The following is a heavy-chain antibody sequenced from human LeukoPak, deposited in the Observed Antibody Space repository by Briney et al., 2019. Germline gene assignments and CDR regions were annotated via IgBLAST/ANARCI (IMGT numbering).Heavy chain of an antibody. J-gene: IGHJ6*02. CDR3: AKGGEYCSGGSCYHWGGMDYYYGMDV. CDR2: ISGSGGST. CDR1: GFTFSSYA. Sequence: GGSLRLSCAASGFTFSSYAMRWVRQAPGKGLEWVSAISGSGGSTYYADSVKGRFTISRDNSKNTLYLQMNSLRAEDTAVYYCAKGGEYCSGGSCYHWGGMDYYYGMDVWGQGTTVTVSS. V-gene: IGHV3-23*01. D-gene: IGHD2-15*01.